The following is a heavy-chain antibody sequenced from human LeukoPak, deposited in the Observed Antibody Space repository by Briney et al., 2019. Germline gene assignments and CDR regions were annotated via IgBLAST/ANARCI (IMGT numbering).Heavy chain of an antibody. Sequence: GGSLRLSCAASGFTFSSYAMHWVRQAPDKGLEWVAVISYDGSNKYYADSVKGRFTISRDNSKNTLYLQMNSLRAEDTAVYYCARERIVVVPAAIPSKGLDYWGQGTLVTVSS. CDR2: ISYDGSNK. CDR1: GFTFSSYA. J-gene: IGHJ4*02. V-gene: IGHV3-30*01. CDR3: ARERIVVVPAAIPSKGLDY. D-gene: IGHD2-2*02.